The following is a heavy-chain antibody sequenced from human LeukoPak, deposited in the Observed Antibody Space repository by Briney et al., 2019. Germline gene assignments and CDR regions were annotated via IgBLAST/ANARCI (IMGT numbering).Heavy chain of an antibody. D-gene: IGHD3-10*01. CDR2: ISAYNGNT. Sequence: MGWISAYNGNTNYAQKLQGRVTMTTDTSTSTAYMELRSLRSDDTAVYYCARGSGSYTNWFDPWGQGTLVSVSS. CDR3: ARGSGSYTNWFDP. V-gene: IGHV1-18*01. J-gene: IGHJ5*02.